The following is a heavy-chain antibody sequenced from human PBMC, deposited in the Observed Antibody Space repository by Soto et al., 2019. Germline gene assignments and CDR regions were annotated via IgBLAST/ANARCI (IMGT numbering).Heavy chain of an antibody. J-gene: IGHJ4*02. D-gene: IGHD6-19*01. CDR2: ISYDGSNK. Sequence: QVQLVESGGGVVQPGRSLRLSCAASGFTFSSYAMHWVRQAPGKGLEWVAVISYDGSNKYYADSVKGRFTISRDNSKNTLYLQMNRLRAEDTAVYYCARDWSVAKPGIAVAGTVGYWGQGTLVTVSS. CDR1: GFTFSSYA. CDR3: ARDWSVAKPGIAVAGTVGY. V-gene: IGHV3-30-3*01.